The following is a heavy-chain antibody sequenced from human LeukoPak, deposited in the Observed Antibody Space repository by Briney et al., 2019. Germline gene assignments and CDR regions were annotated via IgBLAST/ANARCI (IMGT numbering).Heavy chain of an antibody. J-gene: IGHJ4*02. CDR2: ISSGGSTI. V-gene: IGHV3-48*03. CDR3: AVSEIYSITDY. Sequence: AGSLRLSCAASGFTFSSYEMNWVRQGPGKGLEWVSYISSGGSTIYYADSVKGRFTISRDNAKNSLYLQMNSLRAEDTAVYYCAVSEIYSITDYWGQGTLVTVSS. D-gene: IGHD5-18*01. CDR1: GFTFSSYE.